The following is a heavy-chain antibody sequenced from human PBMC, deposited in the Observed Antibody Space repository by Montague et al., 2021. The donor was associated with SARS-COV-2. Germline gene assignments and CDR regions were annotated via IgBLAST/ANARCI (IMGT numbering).Heavy chain of an antibody. CDR3: ARAPYTSSWYWILDY. CDR1: GGFISTSGYY. V-gene: IGHV4-31*03. Sequence: TLSLTCTVSGGFISTSGYYWSWIRQPPGKGLEWIGYIYYSGSTXYNPSLKSRLTISVDTSENQFSLRLTSVAAADTAVYYCARAPYTSSWYWILDYWGQGTLVTVSS. D-gene: IGHD6-13*01. CDR2: IYYSGST. J-gene: IGHJ4*02.